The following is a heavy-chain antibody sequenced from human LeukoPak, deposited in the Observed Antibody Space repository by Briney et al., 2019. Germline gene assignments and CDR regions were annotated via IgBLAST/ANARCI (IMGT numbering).Heavy chain of an antibody. V-gene: IGHV1-18*01. J-gene: IGHJ3*02. CDR2: MSAYNGKT. D-gene: IGHD1-26*01. Sequence: ASVKVSCKASGYSFTSYGFNWVRQAPGQGLEWMGWMSAYNGKTNYAHSLQGRVTVTADTSTSTAYMELRSLRSDDTAEYYCARDSGSPDAFDIWGQGTMVTVSS. CDR3: ARDSGSPDAFDI. CDR1: GYSFTSYG.